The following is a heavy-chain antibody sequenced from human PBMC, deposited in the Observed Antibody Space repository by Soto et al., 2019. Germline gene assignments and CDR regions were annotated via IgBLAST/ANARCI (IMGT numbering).Heavy chain of an antibody. CDR3: VRPLPSGQAHARDV. CDR1: GLPVAGSY. V-gene: IGHV3-53*01. Sequence: GSLRLSCVASGLPVAGSYMAWVRQAPGKGLEWASVIYNDGTTYYSQSVEGRFTISRDTSKNTLYLQMDRLRDEDTAVYYCVRPLPSGQAHARDVWGQGTTVTVSS. D-gene: IGHD3-10*01. CDR2: IYNDGTT. J-gene: IGHJ6*02.